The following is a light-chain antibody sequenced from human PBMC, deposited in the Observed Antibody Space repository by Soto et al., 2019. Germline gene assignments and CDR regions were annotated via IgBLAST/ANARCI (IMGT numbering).Light chain of an antibody. J-gene: IGLJ1*01. Sequence: QSALTQPASVSGSPGQSITISCTGTDSDIGAYNYVSWYQQHPGKAPKLIIHGVTHRPSGVSTRFSASKSAYTASLTISGLQAEDEADYYCSSFTTSYFDVFGPGTKLTVL. CDR3: SSFTTSYFDV. CDR1: DSDIGAYNY. CDR2: GVT. V-gene: IGLV2-14*01.